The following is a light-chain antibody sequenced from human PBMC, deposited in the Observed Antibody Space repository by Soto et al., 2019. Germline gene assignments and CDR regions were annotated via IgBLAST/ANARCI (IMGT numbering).Light chain of an antibody. CDR1: QSVSGC. V-gene: IGKV3-11*01. Sequence: EIVLTQSPAPLSLSPGERATLSCRASQSVSGCLAWYQQKPGQAPRLLIFDASNRATGIPDRFSGSGSGTDSTLTISRLDPEYFAVYYCQQYGYSATFGGGTKVDIK. CDR2: DAS. J-gene: IGKJ4*01. CDR3: QQYGYSAT.